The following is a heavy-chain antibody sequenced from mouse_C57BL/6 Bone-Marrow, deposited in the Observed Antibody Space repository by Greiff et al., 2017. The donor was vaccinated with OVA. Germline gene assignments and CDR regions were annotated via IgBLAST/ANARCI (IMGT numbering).Heavy chain of an antibody. Sequence: EVQRVESGGGLVQPGESLKLSCESNEYEFPSYDMSWVRKSPEKRLELVAAINSDGGSTYYPDTMEIRFIITTANTKNTLYLHMSSLRSEDTALYYCARHYSPFAYWGQGTLVTVSA. CDR3: ARHYSPFAY. CDR1: EYEFPSYD. CDR2: INSDGGST. D-gene: IGHD2-12*01. J-gene: IGHJ3*01. V-gene: IGHV5-2*01.